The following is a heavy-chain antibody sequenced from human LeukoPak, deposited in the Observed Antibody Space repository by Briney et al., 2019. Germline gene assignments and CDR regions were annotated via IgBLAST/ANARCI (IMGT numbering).Heavy chain of an antibody. CDR2: IIPIFGTA. CDR3: ARGGVTKTFDY. D-gene: IGHD4-17*01. CDR1: GRTFSSYA. J-gene: IGHJ4*02. Sequence: GAPVKVSRKASGRTFSSYAISWVRQAPGQGLEWMGGIIPIFGTANCAQKFKGRVTIPADESTSTAYMELSSLRTEDTAVYYCARGGVTKTFDYWGQGTLVTVSS. V-gene: IGHV1-69*13.